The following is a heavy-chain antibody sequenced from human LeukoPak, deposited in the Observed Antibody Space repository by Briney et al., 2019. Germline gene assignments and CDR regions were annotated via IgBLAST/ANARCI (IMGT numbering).Heavy chain of an antibody. J-gene: IGHJ4*02. V-gene: IGHV1-46*01. Sequence: SVRVSCKASVYTFTSYYMHWGRHAPRHGLEWGWIINPSGGSTNYAQKYQGRVTMTSDTSTSTVYMELSSLRPDDTAVYYCARSDDDYGGKDLGYWGQGTLVTVSS. CDR1: VYTFTSYY. D-gene: IGHD4-23*01. CDR3: ARSDDDYGGKDLGY. CDR2: INPSGGST.